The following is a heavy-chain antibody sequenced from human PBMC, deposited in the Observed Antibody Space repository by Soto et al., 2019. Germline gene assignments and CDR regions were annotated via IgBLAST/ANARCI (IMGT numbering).Heavy chain of an antibody. CDR3: AYFDWLPY. V-gene: IGHV4-39*01. CDR2: VYYDGTT. J-gene: IGHJ4*02. Sequence: LSLTCTVSGGSISSSTFYWGWIRQPPGKGLEWIGSVYYDGTTYYNPSLRSRVTISVDTSKNQFSLKMSSVTAADTAAYYCAYFDWLPYWGQGTLVTVSS. CDR1: GGSISSSTFY. D-gene: IGHD3-9*01.